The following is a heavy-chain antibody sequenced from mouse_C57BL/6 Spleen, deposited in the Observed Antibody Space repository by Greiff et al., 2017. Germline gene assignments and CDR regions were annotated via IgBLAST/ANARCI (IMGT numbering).Heavy chain of an antibody. Sequence: VQLQQSVAELVRPGASVKLSCTASGFNIKNTYMHWVKQRPEQGLEWIGRIDPANGNTKYAPKFQGKATITADTSSNTAYLPLSSLTSEDTAIYYSARSYYGSSYEAMDYWGQGTSGTVSS. J-gene: IGHJ4*01. CDR1: GFNIKNTY. D-gene: IGHD1-1*01. V-gene: IGHV14-3*01. CDR2: IDPANGNT. CDR3: ARSYYGSSYEAMDY.